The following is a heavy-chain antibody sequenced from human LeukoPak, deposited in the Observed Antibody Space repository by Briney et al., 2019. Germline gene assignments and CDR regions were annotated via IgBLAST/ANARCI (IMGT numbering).Heavy chain of an antibody. V-gene: IGHV4-39*01. CDR3: ARHPRYCSGGSCYFDY. D-gene: IGHD2-15*01. CDR2: IYYSGGT. Sequence: SEALSLTCTVSGGSISSSSYYWGWIRQPPGKGPEWIGSIYYSGGTYYNPSLKSRVTISVDTSKNQFSLKLSSVTAADTAVYYCARHPRYCSGGSCYFDYWGQGTLVTVSS. CDR1: GGSISSSSYY. J-gene: IGHJ4*02.